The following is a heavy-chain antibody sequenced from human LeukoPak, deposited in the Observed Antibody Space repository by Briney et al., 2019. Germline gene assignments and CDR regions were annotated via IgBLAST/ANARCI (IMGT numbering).Heavy chain of an antibody. CDR2: INSDGTAT. CDR1: GFSFSIYY. V-gene: IGHV3-74*01. D-gene: IGHD3-10*01. Sequence: PGGSLRLSCAASGFSFSIYYMHWVRQAPGKGLVWVSRINSDGTATVYADSVRGRFTISRDNAKNTLYLQVNSLRAEDTAVYYCVLYGLGSPHWGQGTLVTVSS. J-gene: IGHJ4*02. CDR3: VLYGLGSPH.